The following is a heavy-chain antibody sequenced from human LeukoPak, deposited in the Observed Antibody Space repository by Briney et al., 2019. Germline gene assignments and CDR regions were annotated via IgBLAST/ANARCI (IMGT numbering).Heavy chain of an antibody. D-gene: IGHD3-10*01. J-gene: IGHJ4*02. CDR2: IIPIFGTA. Sequence: SSVKVSCKASGCTFSSYAIRWVRQAPGQGLAWMGGIIPIFGTANYAQKVQGRVTITADKSTGTAYMELSSLRSEDTAVYYCARAWDIWFGESPPGYWGQGTLVTVSS. CDR3: ARAWDIWFGESPPGY. V-gene: IGHV1-69*06. CDR1: GCTFSSYA.